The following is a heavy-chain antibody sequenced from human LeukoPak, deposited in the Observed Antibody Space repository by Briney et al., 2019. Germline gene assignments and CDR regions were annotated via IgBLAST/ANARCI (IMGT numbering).Heavy chain of an antibody. D-gene: IGHD3-10*01. J-gene: IGHJ5*02. Sequence: PGGSLRLSCAASGFTFSSYAMSWVRQAPGKGLEWIGSVHASGSTYYNPSLKSRLTISVDTSKNHLSLRLRSVTAADTAVYYCARRAGIRIDPWGQGTPVTVSS. CDR1: GFTFSSYA. CDR2: VHASGST. CDR3: ARRAGIRIDP. V-gene: IGHV4-39*02.